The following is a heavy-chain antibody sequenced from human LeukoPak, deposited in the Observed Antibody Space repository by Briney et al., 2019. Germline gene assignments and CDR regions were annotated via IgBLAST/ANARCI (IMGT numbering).Heavy chain of an antibody. CDR1: GYTFTTYA. Sequence: ASVKVSCKASGYTFTTYAMHWVRQAPGQRLEWMGWISAYNGNTNYAQKLQGRVTMTTDTSTSTAYMELRSLRSDDTAVYYCARDLPNSGSYYSGYFDLWGRGTLVTVSS. J-gene: IGHJ2*01. V-gene: IGHV1-18*01. CDR3: ARDLPNSGSYYSGYFDL. D-gene: IGHD1-26*01. CDR2: ISAYNGNT.